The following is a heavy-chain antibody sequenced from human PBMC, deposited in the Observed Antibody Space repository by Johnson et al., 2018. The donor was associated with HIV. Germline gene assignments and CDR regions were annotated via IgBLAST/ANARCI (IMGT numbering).Heavy chain of an antibody. D-gene: IGHD6-6*01. CDR2: INGDGSST. CDR3: ANFRYSSSPDAFDI. Sequence: VQLVESGGGVVQPGGSLRLSCAASGFTFSSYWMHWVRQAPGKGLVWVSRINGDGSSTSYADSVKGRFTISRDNSKNTLYLQMNILRAEDTAVYYCANFRYSSSPDAFDIWGQGTMVTVSS. CDR1: GFTFSSYW. V-gene: IGHV3-74*02. J-gene: IGHJ3*02.